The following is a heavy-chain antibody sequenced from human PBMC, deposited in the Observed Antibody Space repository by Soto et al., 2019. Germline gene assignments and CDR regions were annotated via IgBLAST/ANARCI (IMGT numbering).Heavy chain of an antibody. D-gene: IGHD3-9*01. CDR1: GGMLEKFG. CDR3: VKNQGVDVVPLATVDWSEP. CDR2: ISGSGFKK. V-gene: IGHV3-23*01. Sequence: GGSLRVSWAASGGMLEKFGMSLGRQAPGKGLEWISSISGSGFKKYYADSANGRFTISRENSKSTVYLALNNLSAEDTAVYHCVKNQGVDVVPLATVDWSEPWG. J-gene: IGHJ6*01.